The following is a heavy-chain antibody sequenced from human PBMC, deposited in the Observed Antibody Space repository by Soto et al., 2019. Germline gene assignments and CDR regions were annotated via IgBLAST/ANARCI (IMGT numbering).Heavy chain of an antibody. CDR1: GFTFSRYA. CDR2: ISRDGSSK. Sequence: GGSLRLSCAASGFTFSRYAMHWDRQSPGEGLEWVAVISRDGSSKYYGDSVKGQFTVSRDNSNNTLYLSLTSLRPDDTAVFYCARSRNGAVPDSINFWGQGTLVTVSS. CDR3: ARSRNGAVPDSINF. V-gene: IGHV3-30-3*01. D-gene: IGHD2-8*01. J-gene: IGHJ4*02.